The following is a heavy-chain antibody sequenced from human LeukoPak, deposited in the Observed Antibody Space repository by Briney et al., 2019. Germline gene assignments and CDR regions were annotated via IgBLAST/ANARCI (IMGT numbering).Heavy chain of an antibody. D-gene: IGHD6-19*01. CDR1: GGSFSGYY. J-gene: IGHJ4*02. V-gene: IGHV4-34*01. CDR3: ASHSSGWHTHFDY. CDR2: INHSGSA. Sequence: PSETLSLTCAVYGGSFSGYYWSWIRQPPGKGLEWIGEINHSGSANYNPSLKSRVTMSVDTSKNQFSLKLSSVTAADTAVYYCASHSSGWHTHFDYWGQGTLVTVSS.